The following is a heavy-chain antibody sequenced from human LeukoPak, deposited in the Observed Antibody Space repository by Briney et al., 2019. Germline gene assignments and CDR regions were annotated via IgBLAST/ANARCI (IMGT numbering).Heavy chain of an antibody. V-gene: IGHV1-69*13. Sequence: SVKVSCKASGGTFSSYAISWVRQAPGQGLEWMGGIIPIFGTANYAQKFQGRVTITADESTSTAYMELSSLRSEDTAVYYCARFRPSAYYYDSSGPAFDYWGQGTLVTVSS. D-gene: IGHD3-22*01. J-gene: IGHJ4*02. CDR2: IIPIFGTA. CDR3: ARFRPSAYYYDSSGPAFDY. CDR1: GGTFSSYA.